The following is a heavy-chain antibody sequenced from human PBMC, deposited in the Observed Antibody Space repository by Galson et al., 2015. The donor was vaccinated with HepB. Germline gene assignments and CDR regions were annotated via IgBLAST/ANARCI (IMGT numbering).Heavy chain of an antibody. V-gene: IGHV5-51*01. J-gene: IGHJ6*02. CDR3: ARQAPPPYDFWSGYSYYYYYYGMDV. D-gene: IGHD3-3*01. CDR1: GYSFTSYW. CDR2: IYPGDSDT. Sequence: QSGAEVKKPGESLKISCKGSGYSFTSYWIGWVRQMPGKGLEWMGIIYPGDSDTRYSPSFQGQVTISADKSISTAYLQWSSLKASDTAMYYCARQAPPPYDFWSGYSYYYYYYGMDVWGQGTTVTVSS.